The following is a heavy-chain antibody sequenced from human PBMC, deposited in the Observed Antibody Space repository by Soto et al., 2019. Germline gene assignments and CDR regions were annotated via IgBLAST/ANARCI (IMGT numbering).Heavy chain of an antibody. CDR1: GFTFTSSA. CDR2: IVVGSGNT. CDR3: AANEYSSSSPFQH. D-gene: IGHD6-6*01. V-gene: IGHV1-58*01. J-gene: IGHJ1*01. Sequence: SVKVSCKASGFTFTSSAVQWVRQARGQRLEWIGWIVVGSGNTNYAQKFQERVTITRDMSTSTAYMELSSLRSEDTAVYYCAANEYSSSSPFQHWGQGTLVTVSS.